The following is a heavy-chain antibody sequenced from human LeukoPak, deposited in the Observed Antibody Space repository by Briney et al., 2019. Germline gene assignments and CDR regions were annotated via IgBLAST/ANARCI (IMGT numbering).Heavy chain of an antibody. J-gene: IGHJ4*02. D-gene: IGHD3-9*01. CDR3: ARTGDLTGYYNYFDY. CDR2: IYGGGST. V-gene: IGHV3-66*01. CDR1: GFTVSSNY. Sequence: GGSLRVSCAASGFTVSSNYMSWVRQAPGKGLEWVSVIYGGGSTYYADSVKGRFTISRDNSKNTLYLQMNSLRAEDTAVYYCARTGDLTGYYNYFDYWDQGTLVTVSS.